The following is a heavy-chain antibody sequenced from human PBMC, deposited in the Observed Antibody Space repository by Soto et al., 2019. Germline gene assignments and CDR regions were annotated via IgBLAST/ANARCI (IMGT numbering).Heavy chain of an antibody. D-gene: IGHD6-25*01. CDR3: ARGRSSGWDDVDAPFDI. Sequence: VQLVQSGAEVRKPGASVKVSCKASGYTFTRYGLTWVRQAPGQGLEWLGWISVHNGKTRNAQKLQGRVSMTTDTSANTVFLERRSLRADDTALYFCARGRSSGWDDVDAPFDIWGHVTLITVSS. V-gene: IGHV1-18*01. CDR1: GYTFTRYG. CDR2: ISVHNGKT. J-gene: IGHJ3*02.